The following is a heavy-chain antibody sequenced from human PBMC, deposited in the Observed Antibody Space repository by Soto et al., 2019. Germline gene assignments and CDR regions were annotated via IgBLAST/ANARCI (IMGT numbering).Heavy chain of an antibody. D-gene: IGHD3-3*01. J-gene: IGHJ6*03. V-gene: IGHV1-8*01. CDR1: GYTFTSYD. Sequence: QVQLVQSGAEVKKPGASVKVSCKASGYTFTSYDINWVRQATGQGLEWMGWMNPNSGNTGYAQKFQGRVTMTRNTSISTAYMELSSLRSEDTAVYYCAGGRGGITIFGVVTRDYYYYMDVWGKGTTVTVSS. CDR2: MNPNSGNT. CDR3: AGGRGGITIFGVVTRDYYYYMDV.